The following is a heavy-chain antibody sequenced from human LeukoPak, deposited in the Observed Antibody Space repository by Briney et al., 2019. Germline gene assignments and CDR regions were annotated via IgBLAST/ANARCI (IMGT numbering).Heavy chain of an antibody. V-gene: IGHV4-39*01. CDR3: ARALMVAFDY. CDR2: IYYSGST. D-gene: IGHD5-12*01. Sequence: SETLSLTCTVSGGSISSSSYYWGWIRQPPGKGLEWIGSIYYSGSTYYNPSLKSRVTISVDTSKNQFSLKLSSVTAADTAVYYCARALMVAFDYWGQGTLVTVSS. J-gene: IGHJ4*02. CDR1: GGSISSSSYY.